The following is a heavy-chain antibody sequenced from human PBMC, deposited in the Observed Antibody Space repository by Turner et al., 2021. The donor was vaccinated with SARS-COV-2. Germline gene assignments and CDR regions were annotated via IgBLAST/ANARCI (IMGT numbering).Heavy chain of an antibody. D-gene: IGHD2-15*01. V-gene: IGHV3-7*04. CDR3: ARDPNSGASL. CDR2: IKEDGSEK. Sequence: EEQLLESVGGLVQPGGSLRLSCPASGFTFSNWMHWVRQAPGKGLEWVANIKEDGSEKYFVDSVKGRFTITRDNAKNSLYLQMNSLRAEDTAVYYCARDPNSGASLWGQGILVTVSS. CDR1: GFTFSNW. J-gene: IGHJ4*02.